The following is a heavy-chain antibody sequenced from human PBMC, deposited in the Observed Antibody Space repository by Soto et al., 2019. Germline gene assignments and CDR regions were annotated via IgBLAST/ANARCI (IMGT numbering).Heavy chain of an antibody. CDR2: IYSGGST. V-gene: IGHV3-53*01. CDR3: AREYGDRRDSLYYFDY. D-gene: IGHD4-17*01. J-gene: IGHJ4*02. CDR1: GFTVSSHY. Sequence: EVQLVESGGGLIQPGGSLRLSCAASGFTVSSHYMSWVRQAPGKGLEWVSVIYSGGSTYYADSVKGRFTISRDNSKNTLYLQMNSLRAEDTAVYYCAREYGDRRDSLYYFDYWGQGTLVTVSS.